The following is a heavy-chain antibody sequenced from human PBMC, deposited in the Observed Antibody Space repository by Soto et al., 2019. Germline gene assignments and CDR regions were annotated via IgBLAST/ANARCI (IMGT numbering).Heavy chain of an antibody. CDR3: ARHKGGITMVRGVMSMDV. CDR1: GYSFTSYW. Sequence: EVQLVQSGAEVKKPGESLKISCKGSGYSFTSYWIGWVRQMPGKGLEWMGIIYPGDSDTRYSPSFQGQVTISADKSISTAYLQWSSLKASDTAMYYCARHKGGITMVRGVMSMDVWGQGTTVTVSS. D-gene: IGHD3-10*01. J-gene: IGHJ6*02. V-gene: IGHV5-51*01. CDR2: IYPGDSDT.